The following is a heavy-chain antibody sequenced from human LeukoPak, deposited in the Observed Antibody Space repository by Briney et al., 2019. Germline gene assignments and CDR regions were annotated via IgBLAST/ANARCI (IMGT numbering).Heavy chain of an antibody. CDR3: ARGGVNYWNPRY. V-gene: IGHV3-53*01. Sequence: ETLSLTCTVSGGSISSYYWSWIRQPPGKGLEWVSLLYSGGSTYYADSVEGRFTISRDDSKNTIFLQMNTLRAEDTATYYCARGGVNYWNPRYWGQGTLVTVSS. J-gene: IGHJ4*02. CDR2: LYSGGST. D-gene: IGHD1-1*01. CDR1: GGSISSYY.